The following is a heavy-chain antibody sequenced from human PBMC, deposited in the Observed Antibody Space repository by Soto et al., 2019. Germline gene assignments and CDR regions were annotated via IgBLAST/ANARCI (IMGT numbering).Heavy chain of an antibody. Sequence: SETLSLTCTVSGGSISNYYWSWIRQPPGKGLEWIGYIYYRGNTKYNPSLKSRVTISVDTSKTHFSLKLSSVTAADTAVYYCARSGDYSNYYYYYMDVWGKGTTVTVSS. J-gene: IGHJ6*03. D-gene: IGHD4-4*01. CDR1: GGSISNYY. CDR3: ARSGDYSNYYYYYMDV. CDR2: IYYRGNT. V-gene: IGHV4-59*08.